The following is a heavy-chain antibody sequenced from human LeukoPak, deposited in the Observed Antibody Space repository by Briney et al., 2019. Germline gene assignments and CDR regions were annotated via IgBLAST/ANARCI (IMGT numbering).Heavy chain of an antibody. CDR2: IYYSGST. J-gene: IGHJ5*02. Sequence: SETLSLTCTVSGGSISSSSYYWGWIRQPPGKGLEWIGSIYYSGSTYYNPSLKSRVTISVDTSENQFSLKLSSVTAADTAVYYCARRRLNWFDPWGQGTLVTVSS. V-gene: IGHV4-39*01. CDR1: GGSISSSSYY. CDR3: ARRRLNWFDP.